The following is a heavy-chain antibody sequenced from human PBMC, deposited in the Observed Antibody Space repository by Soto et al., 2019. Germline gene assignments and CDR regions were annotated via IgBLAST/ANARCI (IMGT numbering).Heavy chain of an antibody. J-gene: IGHJ6*02. CDR2: ITWNSASV. D-gene: IGHD2-8*01. Sequence: EIQLVESGGGLVQPGRSLRLSCAASGFIFDDFAMHWVRQAPGKGLEWVSSITWNSASVAYADSVKGRFTISRDNAKNSLYLQMNNLRPEDAALYCCTKEVYGMGYYYYGMDVWGQGTTVIVSS. CDR1: GFIFDDFA. CDR3: TKEVYGMGYYYYGMDV. V-gene: IGHV3-9*01.